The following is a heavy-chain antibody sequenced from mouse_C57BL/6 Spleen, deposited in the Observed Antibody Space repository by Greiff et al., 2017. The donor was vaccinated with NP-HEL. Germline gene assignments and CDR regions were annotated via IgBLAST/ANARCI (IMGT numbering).Heavy chain of an antibody. V-gene: IGHV5-17*01. J-gene: IGHJ4*01. CDR2: ISSGSSTI. D-gene: IGHD1-1*01. CDR1: GFTFSDYG. Sequence: EVKLVESGGGLVKPGGSLKLSCAASGFTFSDYGMHWVRQAPEKGLEWVAYISSGSSTIYYADTVQGRFTISRDNAKNTLFLQMTSLRSDDTAMYYWSRHYYGSSPYAMDYWGQGTSVTVSS. CDR3: SRHYYGSSPYAMDY.